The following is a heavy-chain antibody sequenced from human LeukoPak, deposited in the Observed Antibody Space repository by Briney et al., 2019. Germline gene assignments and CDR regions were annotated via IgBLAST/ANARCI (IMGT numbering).Heavy chain of an antibody. D-gene: IGHD6-6*01. Sequence: PETLSLTCTVSGGSISSYYWSWIRQPPGKGLEWIGYIYYSGSTNYNPSLKSRVTISVDTSKNQFSLKLSSVTAADTAVYYCARGQVAARSWFDPWGQGTLVTVSS. CDR2: IYYSGST. V-gene: IGHV4-59*08. CDR1: GGSISSYY. CDR3: ARGQVAARSWFDP. J-gene: IGHJ5*02.